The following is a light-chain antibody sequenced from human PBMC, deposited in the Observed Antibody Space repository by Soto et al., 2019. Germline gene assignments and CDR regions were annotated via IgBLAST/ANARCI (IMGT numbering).Light chain of an antibody. J-gene: IGLJ2*01. Sequence: QSALTQPASVSGSPGQSITISCVGTSSDVGGYNYVSWYQQHPGKAPKLILYEVSNRPSGVSNRFSGSKSGNTASLTISGLQAEDEADYYCSSLTSSSSAVGLFGGGTQLTVL. V-gene: IGLV2-14*01. CDR1: SSDVGGYNY. CDR3: SSLTSSSSAVGL. CDR2: EVS.